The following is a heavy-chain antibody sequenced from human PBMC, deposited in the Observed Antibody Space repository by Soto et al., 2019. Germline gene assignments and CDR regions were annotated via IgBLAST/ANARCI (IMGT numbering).Heavy chain of an antibody. D-gene: IGHD2-21*01. CDR2: MHPSGTT. V-gene: IGHV4-4*02. CDR3: ACERLGDYQEGGWTPGAF. Sequence: QVQLQESGPGLVKPSGTLALTCTVSSGYVTISNWWSWVRQSPGKGLAWIGEMHPSGTTHYNPSLKSRGTMSLDKSRNHFSLTLNSVTAADTAVYYCACERLGDYQEGGWTPGAFWGRGTLVTVSS. J-gene: IGHJ4*02. CDR1: SGYVTISNW.